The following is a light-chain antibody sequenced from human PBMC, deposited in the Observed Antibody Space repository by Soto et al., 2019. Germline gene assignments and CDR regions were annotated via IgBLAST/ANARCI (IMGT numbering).Light chain of an antibody. J-gene: IGLJ1*01. CDR3: SSYASSSSLV. CDR2: DVT. Sequence: LTQPVSVSGSPGQSITISCTGTSSDVGGYNYVSWYQQHPDIAPKLMIYDVTNRPSGVSNRFSGSKSGNTASLTISGLQAEDEADYYCSSYASSSSLVFGTGTKVTVL. CDR1: SSDVGGYNY. V-gene: IGLV2-14*03.